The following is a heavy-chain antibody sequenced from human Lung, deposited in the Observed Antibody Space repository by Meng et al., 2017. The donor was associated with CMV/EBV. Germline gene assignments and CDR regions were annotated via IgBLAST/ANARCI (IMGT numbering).Heavy chain of an antibody. Sequence: SETLSLXCAVYGGSFSEYDWSWIRQSPGKGLEWIGEINHSGNTTYNPSLKSRATISIDASKRQFSLKLYSVTAADTAVYYCARRSPNWGLGYWGQGKLV. CDR2: INHSGNT. V-gene: IGHV4-34*01. D-gene: IGHD7-27*01. J-gene: IGHJ4*02. CDR3: ARRSPNWGLGY. CDR1: GGSFSEYD.